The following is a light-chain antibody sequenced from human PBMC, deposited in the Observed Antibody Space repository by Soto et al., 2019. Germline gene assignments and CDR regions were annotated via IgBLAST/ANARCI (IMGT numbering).Light chain of an antibody. CDR3: SSYTSSDTPYV. V-gene: IGLV2-14*01. Sequence: QSALTQPASVSGSPGQSITISCTETSSDVGDYKYVSWYQQHPDKAPKLIIFVNSNRPSGISNRFSASKSGNTASLTISGLQAEDEADYDCSSYTSSDTPYVFGTGTKLTVL. CDR2: VNS. J-gene: IGLJ1*01. CDR1: SSDVGDYKY.